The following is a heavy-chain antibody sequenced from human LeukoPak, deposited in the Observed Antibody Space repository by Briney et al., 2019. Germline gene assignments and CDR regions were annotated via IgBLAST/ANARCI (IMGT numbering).Heavy chain of an antibody. V-gene: IGHV1-18*01. CDR2: ISAYNGNT. Sequence: ASVKVSCKASDYTFTSYGISWVRQAPGQGLEWMGWISAYNGNTNYAQKLQGRVTMTTDTSTSTAYMELRSLRSDDTAVYYCAREESVVPAMNYFDYWGQGTLVTVSS. J-gene: IGHJ4*02. CDR1: DYTFTSYG. D-gene: IGHD2-2*01. CDR3: AREESVVPAMNYFDY.